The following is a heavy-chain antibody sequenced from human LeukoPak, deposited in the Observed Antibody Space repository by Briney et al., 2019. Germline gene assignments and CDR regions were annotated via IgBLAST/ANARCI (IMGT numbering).Heavy chain of an antibody. Sequence: SGGSLRLSCAASGFTFSSYAMSWVRQAPGKGLEWVSAISGSGGSTYYADSVKGRFTISRDNSKNTLYLQMNSLRAEDTAVYYCAKPAAAGPDHLYYFDYWGQGTLVTVSS. D-gene: IGHD6-13*01. CDR1: GFTFSSYA. CDR2: ISGSGGST. CDR3: AKPAAAGPDHLYYFDY. V-gene: IGHV3-23*01. J-gene: IGHJ4*02.